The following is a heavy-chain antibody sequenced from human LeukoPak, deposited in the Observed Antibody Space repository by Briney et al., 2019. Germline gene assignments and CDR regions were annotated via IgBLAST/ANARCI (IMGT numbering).Heavy chain of an antibody. CDR3: ARLEGVAVAGRTAVFDY. V-gene: IGHV5-51*01. CDR1: GYSFTSYW. D-gene: IGHD6-19*01. CDR2: IYPGDSDT. J-gene: IGHJ4*02. Sequence: GESLKISCKGSGYSFTSYWIGWVRQMPGKGLEWMGIIYPGDSDTRYSPSFLGQVTISADKSISTAYLQWSSLKASDTAMYYCARLEGVAVAGRTAVFDYWGQGTLVTVSS.